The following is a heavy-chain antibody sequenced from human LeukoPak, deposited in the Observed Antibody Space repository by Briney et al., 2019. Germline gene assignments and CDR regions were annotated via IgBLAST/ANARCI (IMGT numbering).Heavy chain of an antibody. Sequence: PGGSLRLSCAASGFTFSSYGMHWVRQAPGKGLEWVAVISYDGSNKYYADSVKGRFTISRDNSKNTLYLQMNSLRAEDTAVYYCAKDQDYGDYYLCDYWGQGTLVTVSS. CDR2: ISYDGSNK. V-gene: IGHV3-30*18. CDR1: GFTFSSYG. CDR3: AKDQDYGDYYLCDY. D-gene: IGHD4-17*01. J-gene: IGHJ4*02.